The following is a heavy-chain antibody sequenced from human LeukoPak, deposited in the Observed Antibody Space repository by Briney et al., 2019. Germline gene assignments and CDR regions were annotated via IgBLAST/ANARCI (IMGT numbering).Heavy chain of an antibody. CDR3: ASVEQEGYYFDY. V-gene: IGHV1-69*04. J-gene: IGHJ4*02. CDR2: IIPILGIA. CDR1: GYTFSRYG. D-gene: IGHD6-13*01. Sequence: ASVKVSCRASGYTFSRYGISWVRQAPGQGLEWMGRIIPILGIANYAQKFQGRVTITADKSTNTAYMELSSLRSEDTAVYYCASVEQEGYYFDYWGQGTLVTVSS.